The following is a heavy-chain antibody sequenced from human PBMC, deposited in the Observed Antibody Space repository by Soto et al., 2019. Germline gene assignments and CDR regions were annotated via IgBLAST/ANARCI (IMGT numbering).Heavy chain of an antibody. CDR2: IDPSDSYT. J-gene: IGHJ6*02. Sequence: PGESLKISCQGSGYSFTSYWISWVRQMPGKGLEWMGRIDPSDSYTNYSPSFQGHVTISADKSISTAYLQWSSLKASDTAMYYCASSSPDAQLWLGWYNGMDVWGQGTTVTVSS. CDR1: GYSFTSYW. CDR3: ASSSPDAQLWLGWYNGMDV. V-gene: IGHV5-10-1*01. D-gene: IGHD5-18*01.